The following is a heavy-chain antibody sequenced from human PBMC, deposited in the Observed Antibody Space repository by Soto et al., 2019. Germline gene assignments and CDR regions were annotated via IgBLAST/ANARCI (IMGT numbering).Heavy chain of an antibody. CDR2: IYYSGRT. J-gene: IGHJ4*02. V-gene: IGHV4-30-2*01. D-gene: IGHD6-6*01. CDR3: ASSSPFHY. Sequence: SETLSLTCAVSGGSISSGGYSWSWVRQPPGKGLEWIGCIYYSGRTYYNPSLKSRVSISIDRSRNQFSLKLTSVTAADTGVYYCASSSPFHYWGPGILVTVSS. CDR1: GGSISSGGYS.